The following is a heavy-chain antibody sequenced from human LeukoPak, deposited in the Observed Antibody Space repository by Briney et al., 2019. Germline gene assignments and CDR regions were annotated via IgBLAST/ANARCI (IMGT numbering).Heavy chain of an antibody. CDR1: GYTFTSYG. CDR3: ASGYSYFYYYGMDV. Sequence: ASVKVSCKASGYTFTSYGISWVRQAPGQGLEWMGWISAYNGKTNYAQKLQGRVTMTTDTSTSTAYMELRSLRSDDTAVYYCASGYSYFYYYGMDVWGQGTTVTVSS. CDR2: ISAYNGKT. J-gene: IGHJ6*02. D-gene: IGHD5-18*01. V-gene: IGHV1-18*01.